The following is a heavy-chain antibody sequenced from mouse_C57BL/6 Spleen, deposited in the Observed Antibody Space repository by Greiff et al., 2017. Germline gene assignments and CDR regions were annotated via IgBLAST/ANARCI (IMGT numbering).Heavy chain of an antibody. CDR1: GYTFTDYE. V-gene: IGHV1-15*01. CDR2: IHPETGGT. CDR3: TRHRYDGY. J-gene: IGHJ2*01. Sequence: VQLQQSGAELVRPGASVTLSCKASGYTFTDYEMHWVKQTPVHGLEWIGAIHPETGGTAYNQKFKGKAILTADKSSSTAYMELRSLTAEDSAVYYCTRHRYDGYWGQGTTLTVSS. D-gene: IGHD2-3*01.